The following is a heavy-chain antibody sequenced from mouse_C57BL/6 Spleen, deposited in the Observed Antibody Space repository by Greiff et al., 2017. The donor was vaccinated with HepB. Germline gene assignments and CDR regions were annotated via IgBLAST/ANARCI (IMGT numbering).Heavy chain of an antibody. V-gene: IGHV1-26*01. J-gene: IGHJ2*01. CDR2: INPNNGGT. CDR3: AREGTTVPLDD. Sequence: EVQLQQSGPELVKPGASVKISCKASGYTFTDYYMNWVKQSHGKSLEWIGDINPNNGGTSYNQKFKGKATLTVDKSSSTAYMELRSLTSEDSAVYYCAREGTTVPLDDWGQGTTLTVSS. CDR1: GYTFTDYY. D-gene: IGHD1-1*01.